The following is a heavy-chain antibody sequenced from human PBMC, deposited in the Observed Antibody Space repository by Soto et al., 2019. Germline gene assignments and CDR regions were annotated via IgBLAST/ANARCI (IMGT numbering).Heavy chain of an antibody. CDR3: ARGLMQLAAAGTGYYYGMDV. D-gene: IGHD6-13*01. V-gene: IGHV3-30-3*01. CDR1: GFTFSSYA. CDR2: ISYDGSNK. Sequence: QVQLVESGGGVVQPGRSLRLSCAASGFTFSSYAMHWVRQAPGKGLEWVAVISYDGSNKYYADSVKGRFTISRDNSKNTLYLQMNSLRAEDTAVYYCARGLMQLAAAGTGYYYGMDVW. J-gene: IGHJ6*01.